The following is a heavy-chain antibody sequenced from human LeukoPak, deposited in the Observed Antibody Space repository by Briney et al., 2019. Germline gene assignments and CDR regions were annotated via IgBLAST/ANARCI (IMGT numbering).Heavy chain of an antibody. J-gene: IGHJ3*02. V-gene: IGHV3-53*01. CDR1: GFTVSSNY. CDR2: IYSGGST. CDR3: ARDGRYDFWSGYKEGDAFDI. D-gene: IGHD3-3*01. Sequence: GGSLRLSCAASGFTVSSNYMSWVRQAPGKGLEWVSVIYSGGSTYYADSVKGRFTISRDNSKNTLYLQVNSLRAEDTAVYYCARDGRYDFWSGYKEGDAFDIWGQGTMVTVSS.